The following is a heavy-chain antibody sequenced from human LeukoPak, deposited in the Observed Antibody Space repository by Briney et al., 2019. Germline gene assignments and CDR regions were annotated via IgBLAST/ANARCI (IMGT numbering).Heavy chain of an antibody. Sequence: GTSVKVSCKASGFTFTSSAMQWVRQARGQRLEWIGWIVVGSGNTNYAQKFQERVTITRDMSTSTAYMELSSLRSEDPAVYYCAAIIAAAGKFDYWGQGTLVTVSS. J-gene: IGHJ4*02. CDR3: AAIIAAAGKFDY. CDR2: IVVGSGNT. CDR1: GFTFTSSA. V-gene: IGHV1-58*02. D-gene: IGHD6-13*01.